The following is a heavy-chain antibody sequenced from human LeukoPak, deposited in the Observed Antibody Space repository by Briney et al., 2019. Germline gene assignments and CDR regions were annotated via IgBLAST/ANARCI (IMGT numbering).Heavy chain of an antibody. Sequence: ASMTVSCKASGYTFTSYYMHWVRQAPGQGLEWMGLINPSGGSTSCAQKFQGRVTMTRDTSTSTVYMELSSLRSEDTAVYYCARDSQAHDHPFGDNYFDYWGQGTLVTVSS. CDR1: GYTFTSYY. CDR2: INPSGGST. V-gene: IGHV1-46*01. CDR3: ARDSQAHDHPFGDNYFDY. J-gene: IGHJ4*02. D-gene: IGHD3-10*01.